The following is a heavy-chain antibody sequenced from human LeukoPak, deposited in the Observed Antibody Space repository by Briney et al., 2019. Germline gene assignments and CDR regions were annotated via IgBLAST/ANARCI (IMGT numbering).Heavy chain of an antibody. D-gene: IGHD3-22*01. CDR1: GFTFSSYG. Sequence: GGSLRLSCAASGFTFSSYGMHWVRQAPGKGLEWVAVIWYDGSNKYYADSVKGRFTISRDNSKNTLYLQMNSLRAEDTAVYYCARMGDSSGYYYGPVFAWGQGTLVTVSS. J-gene: IGHJ5*02. CDR3: ARMGDSSGYYYGPVFA. CDR2: IWYDGSNK. V-gene: IGHV3-33*01.